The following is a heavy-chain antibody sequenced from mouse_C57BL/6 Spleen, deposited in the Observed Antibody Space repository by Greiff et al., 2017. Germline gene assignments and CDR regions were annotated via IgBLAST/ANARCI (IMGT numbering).Heavy chain of an antibody. CDR2: ILPGSGST. CDR1: GYTFTGYW. J-gene: IGHJ1*03. V-gene: IGHV1-9*01. Sequence: QVQLQQSGAELMKPGASVKLSCKATGYTFTGYWIEWVKQRPGHGLEWIGEILPGSGSTNYNEKFKGKATFTADTSSNTAYMQLSSLTAEDSAIYYCASRGMAYGRGYFDVWGTGTTVTVSS. D-gene: IGHD1-1*01. CDR3: ASRGMAYGRGYFDV.